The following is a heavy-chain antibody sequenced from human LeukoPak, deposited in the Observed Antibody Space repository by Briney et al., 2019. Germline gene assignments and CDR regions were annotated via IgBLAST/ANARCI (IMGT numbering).Heavy chain of an antibody. CDR3: ARGPMFFGVAYSDY. Sequence: SETLSLTCTVSGGSISSYYWSWIRQPAGKGLEWIGRIYTSGSTNYNPSLKSRVTMSVDTSKNQFSLKLSSVTAADTAVYYCARGPMFFGVAYSDYWGQGTLVTVSS. CDR2: IYTSGST. D-gene: IGHD3-3*01. CDR1: GGSISSYY. V-gene: IGHV4-4*07. J-gene: IGHJ4*02.